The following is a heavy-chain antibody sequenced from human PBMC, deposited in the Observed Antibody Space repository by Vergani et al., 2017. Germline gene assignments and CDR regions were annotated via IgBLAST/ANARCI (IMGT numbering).Heavy chain of an antibody. CDR2: IYYSGST. Sequence: QVQLQESGPGLVKPSQTLSLTCTVSGGSISSGGYYWSWIRQHPGKGLEWIGYIYYSGSTYYNPSLKSRVTISVDTSKNQFSLKLSSVTAADTAVYYCARHENYYDSSGYYHRKQNWYFDLWGRGTLVTVSS. D-gene: IGHD3-22*01. CDR3: ARHENYYDSSGYYHRKQNWYFDL. CDR1: GGSISSGGYY. J-gene: IGHJ2*01. V-gene: IGHV4-31*03.